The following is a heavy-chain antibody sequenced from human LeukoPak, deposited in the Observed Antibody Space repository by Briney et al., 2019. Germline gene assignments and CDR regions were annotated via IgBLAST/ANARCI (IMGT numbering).Heavy chain of an antibody. CDR2: IYPGDAYT. CDR3: ARLPRAGYNPPSAILYYFDY. V-gene: IGHV5-51*01. Sequence: PGESLMISCKGSGYSFTSYWIGWVRQVPGEGLGWIGVIYPGDAYTRYSPSFPGQVTISADTSISTAYLQSRRLKASHTAMYYCARLPRAGYNPPSAILYYFDYWGQGTLVTVSS. J-gene: IGHJ4*02. CDR1: GYSFTSYW. D-gene: IGHD5-24*01.